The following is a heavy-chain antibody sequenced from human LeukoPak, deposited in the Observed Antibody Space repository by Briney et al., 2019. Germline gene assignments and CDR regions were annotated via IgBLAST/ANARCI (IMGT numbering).Heavy chain of an antibody. CDR3: VRDPSNSGNWFDL. Sequence: GGSLRLSCAASGFNLRDYWMHWVRQAPGKGLVWVSRLGTDGTYTNYADSVTGRFTISRDNAKNTLYLQMDSLRAEDTSFYYCVRDPSNSGNWFDLWGQGTLVTISS. J-gene: IGHJ5*02. D-gene: IGHD4-11*01. V-gene: IGHV3-74*01. CDR1: GFNLRDYW. CDR2: LGTDGTYT.